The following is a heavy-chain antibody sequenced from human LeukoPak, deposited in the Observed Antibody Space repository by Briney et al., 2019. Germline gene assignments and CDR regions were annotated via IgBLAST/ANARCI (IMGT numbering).Heavy chain of an antibody. CDR3: ANRYCSSTSCYGGQRIVY. Sequence: GGSLRLSCTASGFTFSSYAMSWVRQAPGKGLEWVSAISGSGGSTYYADSVKGRFTISRDNSKNTLYLQMNSLRAEDTAVYYCANRYCSSTSCYGGQRIVYWGQGTLVTVSS. CDR2: ISGSGGST. V-gene: IGHV3-23*01. J-gene: IGHJ4*02. CDR1: GFTFSSYA. D-gene: IGHD2-2*01.